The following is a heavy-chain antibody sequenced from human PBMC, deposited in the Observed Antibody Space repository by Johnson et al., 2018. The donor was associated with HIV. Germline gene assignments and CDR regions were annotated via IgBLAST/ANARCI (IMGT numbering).Heavy chain of an antibody. D-gene: IGHD1-26*01. Sequence: VQLVESGGGVVQPGRSLRLSCAASGFSFSNYAMDWVRQAPGKGLEWVAVISSDGSNKNYADSVKGRFTVSRDNSKNTVYMQMNSLRDEDTAVYYCAVWELGLGIDFDIWGQGTMVTVSS. V-gene: IGHV3-30*04. CDR2: ISSDGSNK. CDR3: AVWELGLGIDFDI. CDR1: GFSFSNYA. J-gene: IGHJ3*02.